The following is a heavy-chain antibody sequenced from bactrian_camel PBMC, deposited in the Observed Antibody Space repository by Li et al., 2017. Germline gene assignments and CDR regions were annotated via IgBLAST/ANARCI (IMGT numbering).Heavy chain of an antibody. CDR1: GYTDDGHC. CDR3: ALLGYDMNY. D-gene: IGHD3*01. J-gene: IGHJ4*01. V-gene: IGHV3S53*01. CDR2: IGSDRAT. Sequence: HVQLVESGGGSVRAGTSLTLTCVTSGYTDDGHCMGWFRQVPGKQREKVALIGSDRATHYSQSVKGRFTISRDNAKNTVYLQMNSLKPEDTAVYYCALLGYDMNYWGQGTQVTVS.